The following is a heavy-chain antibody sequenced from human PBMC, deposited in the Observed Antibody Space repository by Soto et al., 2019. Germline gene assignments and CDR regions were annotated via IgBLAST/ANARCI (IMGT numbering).Heavy chain of an antibody. CDR3: ARGDYTIAFDI. Sequence: SETLSLTCSVSGGSISSGDYSWNWIRQSPGKGLEWLGNIYKSGSTYYQPSLRSRLTITIDTSKSHFSLNLTFVAAADTAVYYCARGDYTIAFDIWGRGAMVTVSS. CDR2: IYKSGST. J-gene: IGHJ3*02. CDR1: GGSISSGDYS. V-gene: IGHV4-30-4*01. D-gene: IGHD3-16*01.